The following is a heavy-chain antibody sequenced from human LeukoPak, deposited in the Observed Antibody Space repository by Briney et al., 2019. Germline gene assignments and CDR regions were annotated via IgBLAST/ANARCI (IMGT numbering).Heavy chain of an antibody. CDR2: IYYSGST. D-gene: IGHD3-22*01. V-gene: IGHV4-39*01. J-gene: IGHJ4*02. Sequence: WVRQPPGKGLEWIGSIYYSGSTYYNPSLKSRVTISVDTSKNRFSLKLSSVTAADTAVYYCASLRIYDSSGYYYGYFDYWGQGTLVTVSS. CDR3: ASLRIYDSSGYYYGYFDY.